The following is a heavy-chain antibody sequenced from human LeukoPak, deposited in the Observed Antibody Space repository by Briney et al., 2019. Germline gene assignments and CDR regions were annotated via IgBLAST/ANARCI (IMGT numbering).Heavy chain of an antibody. D-gene: IGHD6-6*01. CDR3: ARQQYSTSSCDS. Sequence: SGTLSLTCSVSGGSISTYYWSWIRQPPGKGLEWIGNIYYSGSSYYNPSLKSRVTVSVDTAKNQFSLKLSSVTAADTAVYYCARQQYSTSSCDSWGQGTLVTVST. CDR2: IYYSGSS. J-gene: IGHJ4*02. V-gene: IGHV4-59*01. CDR1: GGSISTYY.